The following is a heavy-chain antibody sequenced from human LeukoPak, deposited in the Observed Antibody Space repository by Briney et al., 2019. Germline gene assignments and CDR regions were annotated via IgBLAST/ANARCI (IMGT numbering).Heavy chain of an antibody. D-gene: IGHD6-19*01. Sequence: SETLSLTYAVYGGSFSGYYWSWIRQPPGKGLEWIGEINHSGSTNYNPSLKSRVTISVDTSKNQFSLKLSSVTAADTAVYYCASSAVAGRRGTYYFDYWGQGTLVTVSS. CDR2: INHSGST. CDR3: ASSAVAGRRGTYYFDY. CDR1: GGSFSGYY. V-gene: IGHV4-34*01. J-gene: IGHJ4*02.